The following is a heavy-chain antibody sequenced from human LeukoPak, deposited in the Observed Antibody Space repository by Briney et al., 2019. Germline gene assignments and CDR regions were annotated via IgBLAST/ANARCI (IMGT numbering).Heavy chain of an antibody. V-gene: IGHV3-74*01. Sequence: GGSLRLSCAASGCTFSNYWMHWVRQVPGKGLVWVSRINDDGSATFYADSVKGRFTISRDNAKNTLFLQMSSLRAEDTAVYFCAREILAPGKTHDYWGQGTLVTVSS. J-gene: IGHJ4*02. CDR1: GCTFSNYW. CDR3: AREILAPGKTHDY. CDR2: INDDGSAT.